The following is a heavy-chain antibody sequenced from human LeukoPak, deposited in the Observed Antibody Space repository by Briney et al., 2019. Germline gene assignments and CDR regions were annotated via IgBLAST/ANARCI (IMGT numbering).Heavy chain of an antibody. CDR2: INHSGST. J-gene: IGHJ4*02. CDR3: ARGPRTYYYDSSGYSLDQ. V-gene: IGHV4-34*01. Sequence: SETLSLTCAVYGGSFSGYYWSWIRQPPGKGLEWIGEINHSGSTNYNPSLKSRVTISVDTSKNQFSLKLSSVTAADTAVYYCARGPRTYYYDSSGYSLDQWGQGILVTVSS. CDR1: GGSFSGYY. D-gene: IGHD3-22*01.